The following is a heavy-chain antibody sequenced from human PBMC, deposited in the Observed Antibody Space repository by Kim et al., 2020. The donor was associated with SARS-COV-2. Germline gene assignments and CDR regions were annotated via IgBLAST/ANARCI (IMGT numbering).Heavy chain of an antibody. CDR1: GYTFTSYG. D-gene: IGHD3-22*01. Sequence: ASVKVSCKASGYTFTSYGISWVRQAPGQGLEWMGWISAYNGNTNYAQKLQGRVTMTTDTSTSTAYMELRSLRSDDTAVYYCAREDPYYYDSSGYLGFYYYYGMDVWGQGTTVTVSS. V-gene: IGHV1-18*01. CDR3: AREDPYYYDSSGYLGFYYYYGMDV. J-gene: IGHJ6*02. CDR2: ISAYNGNT.